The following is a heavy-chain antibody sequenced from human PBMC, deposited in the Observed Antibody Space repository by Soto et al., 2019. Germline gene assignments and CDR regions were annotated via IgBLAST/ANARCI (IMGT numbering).Heavy chain of an antibody. Sequence: ASVKVSCKASGYTFTGYYMHWVRQAPGQGLEWMGWINPNSSGTNYAQKFQGRVTMTRDTSISTAYLDLSRLRSDDTAVYYCATLEGGQRGRFDYWGQGTLVPVSS. V-gene: IGHV1-2*02. CDR1: GYTFTGYY. D-gene: IGHD1-1*01. J-gene: IGHJ4*02. CDR3: ATLEGGQRGRFDY. CDR2: INPNSSGT.